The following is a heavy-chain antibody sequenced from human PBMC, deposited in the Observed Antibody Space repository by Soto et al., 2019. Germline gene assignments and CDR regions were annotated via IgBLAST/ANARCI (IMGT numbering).Heavy chain of an antibody. Sequence: SETLSLTCTVSGGSISSYYWSWIRQPPGKGLEWIGYIYYSGSTNYNPSLKSRVTISVDTSKNQFSLKLSSVTAADTAVYYCARREPIGGAFDIWGQGTMVTVSS. CDR3: ARREPIGGAFDI. CDR2: IYYSGST. V-gene: IGHV4-59*08. J-gene: IGHJ3*02. D-gene: IGHD1-26*01. CDR1: GGSISSYY.